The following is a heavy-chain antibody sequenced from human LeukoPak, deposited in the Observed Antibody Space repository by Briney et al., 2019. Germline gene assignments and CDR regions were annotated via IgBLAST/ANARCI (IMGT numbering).Heavy chain of an antibody. CDR1: GGTFISYA. D-gene: IGHD6-19*01. J-gene: IGHJ4*02. CDR2: IIPIFGTA. CDR3: AREWAFVAVAGLGQQEGLDY. Sequence: SVKVSCKASGGTFISYAISWVRQAPGQGLEWMGGIIPIFGTANYAQKFQGRVTITADESTSTAYMELSSLRSEDTAVYYCAREWAFVAVAGLGQQEGLDYWGQGTLVTVSS. V-gene: IGHV1-69*01.